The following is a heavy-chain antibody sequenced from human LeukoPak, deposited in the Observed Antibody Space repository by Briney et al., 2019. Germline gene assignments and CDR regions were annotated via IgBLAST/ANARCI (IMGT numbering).Heavy chain of an antibody. CDR2: ISYDGSNK. CDR3: AREKGKECSGGSCYYYYYMDV. Sequence: PGGSLRLSCAASGFTFSSYAMHWVRQAPGKGLEWVAVISYDGSNKYYADSVKGRFTISRDNSKNTLYLQMNSLRAEDTAVYYCAREKGKECSGGSCYYYYYMDVWGKGTTVTVSS. CDR1: GFTFSSYA. D-gene: IGHD2-15*01. J-gene: IGHJ6*03. V-gene: IGHV3-30*04.